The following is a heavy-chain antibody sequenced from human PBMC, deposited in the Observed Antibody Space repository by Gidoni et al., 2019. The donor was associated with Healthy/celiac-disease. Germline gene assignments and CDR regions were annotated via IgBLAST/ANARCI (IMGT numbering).Heavy chain of an antibody. CDR1: GFPFSSYG. CDR2: ISYDGSNK. D-gene: IGHD1-1*01. V-gene: IGHV3-30*18. CDR3: AKSTTVDRWNYYYYMDV. Sequence: QVQLVESGGGVVQPGRSLRLSCAASGFPFSSYGMHWVRQAPGKGLEWVAVISYDGSNKYYADSVKGRFTISRDNSKNTLYLQMNSLRAEDTAVYYCAKSTTVDRWNYYYYMDVWGKGTTVTVSS. J-gene: IGHJ6*03.